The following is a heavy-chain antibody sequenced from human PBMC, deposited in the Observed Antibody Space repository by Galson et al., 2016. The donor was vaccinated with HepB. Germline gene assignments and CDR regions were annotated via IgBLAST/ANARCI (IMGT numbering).Heavy chain of an antibody. CDR3: ARAPQYQLTNYYYYGTDV. CDR1: GFTFSSYW. Sequence: SLRLSCAASGFTFSSYWMHWVRQAPGKGLVWVSRIKGDGTRPTYADSVKGRFTISRDNTKNTLYLQMNSLRAEDTAVYYCARAPQYQLTNYYYYGTDVWGKGTTVTVPP. J-gene: IGHJ6*04. V-gene: IGHV3-74*01. D-gene: IGHD2-2*01. CDR2: IKGDGTRP.